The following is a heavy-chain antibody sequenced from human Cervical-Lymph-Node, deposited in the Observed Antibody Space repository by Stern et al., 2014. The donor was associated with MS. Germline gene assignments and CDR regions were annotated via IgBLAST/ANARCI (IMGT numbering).Heavy chain of an antibody. CDR3: ARAYFDSYGLDV. CDR1: SYTFSSYG. Sequence: VQLVQSGADVKKPGASVKVSCKASSYTFSSYGIAWVRQAPGQGLEWMGWISGYDGDTNYAPKLQGRVTLTTDPSTRTAYMEIRSLRFDDTAVYYCARAYFDSYGLDVWGQGITVTVSS. V-gene: IGHV1-18*04. D-gene: IGHD3-9*01. CDR2: ISGYDGDT. J-gene: IGHJ6*02.